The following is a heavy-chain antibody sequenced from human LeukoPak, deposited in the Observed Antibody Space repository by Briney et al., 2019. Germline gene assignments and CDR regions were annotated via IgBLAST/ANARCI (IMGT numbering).Heavy chain of an antibody. J-gene: IGHJ6*02. D-gene: IGHD6-13*01. CDR2: IYSGGST. CDR1: Y. V-gene: IGHV3-66*01. Sequence: YXXWVRQAPGXXXEWXXVIYSGGSTYYADSVKGRFTISRDNSKNTLYLQMNSLRAEDTAVYYCARDFPAAGPYYYYGMDVWGQGTTVTVSS. CDR3: ARDFPAAGPYYYYGMDV.